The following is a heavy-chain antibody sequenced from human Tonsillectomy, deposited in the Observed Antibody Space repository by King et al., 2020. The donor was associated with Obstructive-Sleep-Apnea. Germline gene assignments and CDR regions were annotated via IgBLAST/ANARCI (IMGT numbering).Heavy chain of an antibody. V-gene: IGHV3-21*01. CDR3: ARGDPFDYYFDS. CDR1: GFTFSTYS. CDR2: INSRSNYI. Sequence: VQLVESGGGLVKPGGSLRLSCAVSGFTFSTYSMNWVRHAPGKGREWVSSINSRSNYIYYADSLKGRFTISRDNAKSSLYLQMNSLGAEDTAVYYCARGDPFDYYFDSWGQGTLVTVSS. D-gene: IGHD2-21*02. J-gene: IGHJ4*02.